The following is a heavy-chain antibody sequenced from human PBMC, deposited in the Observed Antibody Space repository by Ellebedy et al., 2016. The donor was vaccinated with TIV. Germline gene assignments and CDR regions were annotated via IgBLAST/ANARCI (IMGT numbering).Heavy chain of an antibody. Sequence: PGGSLRLSCAASGFTFSSYSMNWVRQAPGKGLEWISSICGGSSSIYYGDSVKGRFTMSRDNAKYSVYLQMNSLRAEDTAVYYCARGACMLLSCRSGYGMDVWGQGTTVTVSS. V-gene: IGHV3-21*01. CDR3: ARGACMLLSCRSGYGMDV. CDR1: GFTFSSYS. CDR2: ICGGSSSI. D-gene: IGHD2-8*01. J-gene: IGHJ6*02.